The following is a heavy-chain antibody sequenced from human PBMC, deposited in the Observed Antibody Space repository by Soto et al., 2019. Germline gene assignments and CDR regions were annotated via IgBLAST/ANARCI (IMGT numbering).Heavy chain of an antibody. Sequence: SETLSLTCTVSGGSISSYYWSLIRQPPGKGLEWIGYIYYSGSTNYNPSLKSRVTISVDTSKNQFSLKLSSVTAADTAVYYCASYYDILTGARFEYWGQGTLVTISS. CDR1: GGSISSYY. V-gene: IGHV4-59*01. J-gene: IGHJ4*02. D-gene: IGHD3-9*01. CDR3: ASYYDILTGARFEY. CDR2: IYYSGST.